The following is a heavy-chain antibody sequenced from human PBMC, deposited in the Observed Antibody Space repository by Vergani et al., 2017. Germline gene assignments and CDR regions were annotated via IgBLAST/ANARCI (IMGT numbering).Heavy chain of an antibody. CDR1: GFTSSYYG. CDR2: ISYDGTQK. D-gene: IGHD1-1*01. CDR3: ATKRCGTPGCQIGYFRE. J-gene: IGHJ4*02. Sequence: QVHLVESGGGVFKPGRSLRLSCVVSGFTSSYYGMHWVRQAPGKGLEWVAVISYDGTQKYYADSVKGRFTISRDNSKSTLYLQMNSLRTEDTAVYYCATKRCGTPGCQIGYFREWGQGTVVTVSS. V-gene: IGHV3-30*03.